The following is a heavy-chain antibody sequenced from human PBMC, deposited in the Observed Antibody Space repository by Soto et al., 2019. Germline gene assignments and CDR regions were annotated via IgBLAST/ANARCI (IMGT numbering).Heavy chain of an antibody. CDR1: GGSISSGGYS. J-gene: IGHJ5*02. CDR2: IYHSGST. D-gene: IGHD3-10*01. CDR3: ARGGITIVRGVIIDPVPGFDP. Sequence: QLQLQESGSGLVKPSQTLSLTCAVSGGSISSGGYSWSWIRQPPGKGLEWIGYIYHSGSTYYNPSFKSRVTISVDRSKNQFSLKLSSVTAADTAVYYCARGGITIVRGVIIDPVPGFDPWGQGTLVTVSS. V-gene: IGHV4-30-2*01.